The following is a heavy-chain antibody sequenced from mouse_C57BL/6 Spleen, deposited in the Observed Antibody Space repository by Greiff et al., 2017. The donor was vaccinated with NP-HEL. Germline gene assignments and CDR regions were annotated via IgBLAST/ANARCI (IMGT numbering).Heavy chain of an antibody. Sequence: ESGPGLVQPSQSLSLTFSVPFSSLPLVSSFPFLLPFPFPPLSWLGSISSAGSNTYNPSLQHRIYITRDTSKNQFFMNLNSVTTEDTATYYCAREYCDVWGTGTTVTVSS. CDR1: FSSLPLVSS. CDR2: ISSAGSN. V-gene: IGHV3-6*01. CDR3: AREYCDV. J-gene: IGHJ1*03.